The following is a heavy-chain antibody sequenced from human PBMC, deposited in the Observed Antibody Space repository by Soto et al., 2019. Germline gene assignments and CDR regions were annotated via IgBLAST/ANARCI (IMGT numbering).Heavy chain of an antibody. CDR2: VGTAGDT. V-gene: IGHV3-13*01. D-gene: IGHD3-3*01. CDR1: GFTFSRYD. Sequence: GGSLRLSCAASGFTFSRYDMHWVRQATGKGLEWVSAVGTAGDTYYPGSVKGRFTISRDNAKNSLYLQMNSLRAGDTAVYYCARSGPIFGVPGNGMDVWGQGXTVTVSS. CDR3: ARSGPIFGVPGNGMDV. J-gene: IGHJ6*02.